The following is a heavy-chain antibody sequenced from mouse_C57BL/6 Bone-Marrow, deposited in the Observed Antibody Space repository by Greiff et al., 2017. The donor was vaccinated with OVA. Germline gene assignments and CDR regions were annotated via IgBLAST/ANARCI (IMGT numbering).Heavy chain of an antibody. J-gene: IGHJ3*01. CDR1: GYTFTDYY. CDR2: INPNNGGT. D-gene: IGHD1-1*01. CDR3: SRGNHYGSPWFAY. Sequence: VQLQQSGPELVKPGASVKISCTASGYTFTDYYMNWVKQSHGKSLEWIGDINPNNGGTSYNQKFKGKATLTVDQSSSTAYMELRSLTSEYSAVYYCSRGNHYGSPWFAYWGQGTLVTVSA. V-gene: IGHV1-26*01.